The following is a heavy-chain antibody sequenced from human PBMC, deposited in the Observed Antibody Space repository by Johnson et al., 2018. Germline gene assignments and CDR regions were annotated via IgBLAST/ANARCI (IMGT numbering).Heavy chain of an antibody. CDR3: ARGAPSLPADYYGLDV. V-gene: IGHV4-4*07. J-gene: IGHJ6*02. Sequence: QVQLQESGPGLVKPSETLPLTCTVSGGSISSNYWSWIRQPAGKGLEWIGRIYTSGSTNYNPSLKSRVPMSLDPSKNQFSLKLSSVTAADAAVDYGARGAPSLPADYYGLDVWGQGTTVTVSS. CDR2: IYTSGST. D-gene: IGHD1-26*01. CDR1: GGSISSNY.